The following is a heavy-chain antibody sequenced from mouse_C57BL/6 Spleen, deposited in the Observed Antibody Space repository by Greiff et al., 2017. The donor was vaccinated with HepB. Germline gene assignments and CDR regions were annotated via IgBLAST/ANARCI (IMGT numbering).Heavy chain of an antibody. V-gene: IGHV1-64*01. CDR2: IHPNSGST. Sequence: QVQLQQPGAELVKPGASVKLSCKASGYTFTSYWMHWVKQRPGQGLEWIGMIHPNSGSTNYNEKFKSKATLTVDKSSSTAYMQLSSLTSEDSAVYHCARSRGPFYAMDYWGQGTSVTVSS. J-gene: IGHJ4*01. CDR1: GYTFTSYW. CDR3: ARSRGPFYAMDY.